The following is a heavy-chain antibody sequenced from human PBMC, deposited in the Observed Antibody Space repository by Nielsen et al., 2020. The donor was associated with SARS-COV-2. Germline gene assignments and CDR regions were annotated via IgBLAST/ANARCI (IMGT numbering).Heavy chain of an antibody. D-gene: IGHD6-6*01. CDR1: GGSMSYYY. CDR3: AREYSSSPGAFDI. J-gene: IGHJ3*02. CDR2: IYYSGAT. V-gene: IGHV4-59*01. Sequence: SETLSLTCTVSGGSMSYYYWSWIRQPPGKGLEWIAYIYYSGATNYNPSLKSRVTISADTSKNQFSLKLRSVTAADTAVYYCAREYSSSPGAFDIWGQGTMVTVSS.